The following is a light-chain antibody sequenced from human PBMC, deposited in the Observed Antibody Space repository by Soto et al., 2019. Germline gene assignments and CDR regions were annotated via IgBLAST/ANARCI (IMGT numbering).Light chain of an antibody. Sequence: DIQMTQSPSSLSASVGDRVTITCRASQSISTYLNWYQQKPGKAPNFLINAASSLQSGVPSRFSSSGSGNDFTLTISSLQPDDFATYYCQQSYSTLMYTFGQGTKLEIK. V-gene: IGKV1-39*01. J-gene: IGKJ2*01. CDR2: AAS. CDR3: QQSYSTLMYT. CDR1: QSISTY.